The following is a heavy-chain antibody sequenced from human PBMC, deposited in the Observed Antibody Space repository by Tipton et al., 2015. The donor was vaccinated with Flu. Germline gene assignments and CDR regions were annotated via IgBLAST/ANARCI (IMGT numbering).Heavy chain of an antibody. CDR3: ARGGVGALY. CDR1: GGSFSGYY. D-gene: IGHD1-26*01. J-gene: IGHJ4*02. CDR2: INHSGST. Sequence: LRLSCAVYGGSFSGYYWSWIRQPPGKGLEWIGEINHSGSTNYNPSLKSRVTISVDTSKNQFSLKLSSVTAADTAVYYCARGGVGALYWGQGTLVTVSS. V-gene: IGHV4-34*01.